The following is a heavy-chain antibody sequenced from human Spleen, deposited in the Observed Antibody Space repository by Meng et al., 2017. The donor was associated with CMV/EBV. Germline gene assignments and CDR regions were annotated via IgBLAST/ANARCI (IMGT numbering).Heavy chain of an antibody. D-gene: IGHD2-2*01. V-gene: IGHV4-38-2*02. CDR3: ASGHYADY. CDR2: INHIGNG. Sequence: ESLKISCTVSGDSLSNSYYWGWIRQTPGKGLEWIGSINHIGNGHSNPSLKSRVTLSVDTSKNQISLKIISVTAADTAVYFCASGHYADYWGPGTLVTVSS. J-gene: IGHJ4*02. CDR1: GDSLSNSYY.